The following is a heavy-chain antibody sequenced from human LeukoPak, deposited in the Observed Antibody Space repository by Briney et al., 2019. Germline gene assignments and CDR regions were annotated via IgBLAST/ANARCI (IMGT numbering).Heavy chain of an antibody. CDR2: VYYTESA. V-gene: IGHV4-59*02. J-gene: IGHJ3*02. CDR3: ARERPPYYYGSGSYRAFDI. D-gene: IGHD3-10*01. CDR1: GGSVTTHY. Sequence: SETLSLTCTVSGGSVTTHYWSWIRQSPGKGLEWIGYVYYTESANYNPSLKSRATISVDTSKNQFSLKLSSVTAADTAVYYCARERPPYYYGSGSYRAFDIWGQGTMVTVSS.